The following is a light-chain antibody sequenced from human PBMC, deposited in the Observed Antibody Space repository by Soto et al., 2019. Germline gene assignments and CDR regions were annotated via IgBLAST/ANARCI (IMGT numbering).Light chain of an antibody. CDR3: QHYNNWPPIT. J-gene: IGKJ5*01. CDR1: QSIGIR. V-gene: IGKV3-15*01. Sequence: EIVMTHSPATLSVSPGERATLSCRASQSIGIRLAWYQQKPGQAPRLLIYDASTRATGIPARFSGSGSGTEFTLTISSLHSEDFAVYYCQHYNNWPPITFGQGTRLEIK. CDR2: DAS.